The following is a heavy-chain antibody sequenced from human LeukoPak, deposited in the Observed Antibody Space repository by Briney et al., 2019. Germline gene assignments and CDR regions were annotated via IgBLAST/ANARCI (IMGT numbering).Heavy chain of an antibody. CDR2: IYVTGT. CDR1: GGSIGTYY. Sequence: SETLSLNCTVSGGSIGTYYWSWIRQSPGKGLEWIGYIYVTGTRYNPYLQSRVTISVDRSRNQFFLKMSSVTAADTAVYYCARHIGGGIEDMDVWGKGTKVIVSS. D-gene: IGHD3-16*02. J-gene: IGHJ6*03. CDR3: ARHIGGGIEDMDV. V-gene: IGHV4-59*08.